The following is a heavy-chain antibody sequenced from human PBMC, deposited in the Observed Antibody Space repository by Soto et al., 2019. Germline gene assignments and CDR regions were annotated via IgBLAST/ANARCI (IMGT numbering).Heavy chain of an antibody. J-gene: IGHJ5*02. CDR2: ISSGSSTI. CDR3: ARAGDSGGYYWFDP. Sequence: EVQLVESGGGLVQPGGSLRLSCAASGFTFRSYSMNWVRQAPGKGLEWVSYISSGSSTIHYADSVKGRFTISRDNAKNALCLQMNSLRGEDTAVDHCARAGDSGGYYWFDPWGQGTLVTVSS. V-gene: IGHV3-48*01. D-gene: IGHD3-22*01. CDR1: GFTFRSYS.